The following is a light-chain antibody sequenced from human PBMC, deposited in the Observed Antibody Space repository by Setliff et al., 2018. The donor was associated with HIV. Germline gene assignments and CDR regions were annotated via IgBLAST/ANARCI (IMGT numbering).Light chain of an antibody. Sequence: SYELAQPPSVSVAPGKTARLTCGGNNIGDKSVHWYQQRPGQAPVLVVYDDSDRPSGIPERFSGSNSGNTATLTISSVEAGDEADYYCQVFDNSSDHVVFGGGTKGTVL. CDR1: NIGDKS. J-gene: IGLJ2*01. CDR3: QVFDNSSDHVV. CDR2: DDS. V-gene: IGLV3-21*03.